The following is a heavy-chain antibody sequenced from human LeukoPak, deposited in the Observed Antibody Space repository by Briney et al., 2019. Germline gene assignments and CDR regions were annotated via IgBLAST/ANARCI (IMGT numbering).Heavy chain of an antibody. CDR2: ISWNSGSI. J-gene: IGHJ6*02. CDR3: AKDRSFGGYYGMDV. CDR1: GFTFDDYA. V-gene: IGHV3-9*01. Sequence: GRSLRLSCAASGFTFDDYAMHWVRQAPGKGLEWVSGISWNSGSIGYADSVKGRFTISRDNAKNSLYLQMNSLRAEDTALYYCAKDRSFGGYYGMDVWGQGTTVTVSS. D-gene: IGHD3-16*01.